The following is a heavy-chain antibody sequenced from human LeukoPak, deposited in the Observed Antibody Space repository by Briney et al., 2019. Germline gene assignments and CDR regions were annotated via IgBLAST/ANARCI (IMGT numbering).Heavy chain of an antibody. V-gene: IGHV1-46*01. D-gene: IGHD3-10*01. CDR1: GYTFTSYY. CDR2: INPSGGST. CDR3: ARAWGFGETHYYYYYMDV. Sequence: ASVKVSCKASGYTFTSYYMHWVRQAPGQGLEWMGIINPSGGSTSYAQKFQGRVTMTRDTSTSTVYMELSSLRSEDTAVYYCARAWGFGETHYYYYYMDVWGKGTTVTISS. J-gene: IGHJ6*03.